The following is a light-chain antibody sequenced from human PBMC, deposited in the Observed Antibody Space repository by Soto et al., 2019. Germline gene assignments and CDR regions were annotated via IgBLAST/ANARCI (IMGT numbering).Light chain of an antibody. J-gene: IGLJ2*01. V-gene: IGLV2-14*01. CDR3: SSYTSSNTVV. CDR1: SSDVGGYNY. Sequence: QCALTQAASGSGSPGQSITISCTGTSSDVGGYNYVSWYQHHPGKAPKLMIYEVSNRPSGVSNRFSGSKSGNTASLTISGLQAEDEADYYCSSYTSSNTVVFGGGTKLTVL. CDR2: EVS.